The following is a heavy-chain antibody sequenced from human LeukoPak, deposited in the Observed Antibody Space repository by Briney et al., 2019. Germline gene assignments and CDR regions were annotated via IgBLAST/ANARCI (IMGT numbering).Heavy chain of an antibody. Sequence: KPSETLSLTCTVSGGSISSSSYYWGWIRQPPGKGLEWIGSIYYSGSTYYNPSLKSRVTISVDTSKNQFSLKLSSVTAADTAVYYCARGPYDFWSGYLVRAGNFDYWGQGTLVTVSS. D-gene: IGHD3-3*01. J-gene: IGHJ4*02. CDR3: ARGPYDFWSGYLVRAGNFDY. V-gene: IGHV4-39*07. CDR1: GGSISSSSYY. CDR2: IYYSGST.